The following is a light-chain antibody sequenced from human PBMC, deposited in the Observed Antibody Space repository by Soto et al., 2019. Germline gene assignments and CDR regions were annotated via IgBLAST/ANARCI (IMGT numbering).Light chain of an antibody. J-gene: IGLJ3*02. CDR2: DVS. V-gene: IGLV2-14*01. Sequence: QSALTQPASVSGSPGQSITISCTGTSSDVGGYNYVSWYQQHPGKAPKLMIYDVSNRPSGVSNRFSGSKSGNTASLTNSGLQAEDEADYYCSSYTSSSTWVFGGGTKVTVL. CDR1: SSDVGGYNY. CDR3: SSYTSSSTWV.